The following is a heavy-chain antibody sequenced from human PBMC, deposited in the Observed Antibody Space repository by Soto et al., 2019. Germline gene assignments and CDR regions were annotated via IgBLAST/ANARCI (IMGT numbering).Heavy chain of an antibody. V-gene: IGHV3-23*01. CDR3: AKASGWFGEFDY. Sequence: EVQLLESGGGLVQPGGSLRLSCAASGFTFSSYAMSWVRQAPGKGLEWVSAISGSGGSTYYADSVKGRFTISRDNSKNTLYLQMNSLRAEDTAVYSCAKASGWFGEFDYWGQGTLVTVSS. J-gene: IGHJ4*02. CDR1: GFTFSSYA. D-gene: IGHD3-10*01. CDR2: ISGSGGST.